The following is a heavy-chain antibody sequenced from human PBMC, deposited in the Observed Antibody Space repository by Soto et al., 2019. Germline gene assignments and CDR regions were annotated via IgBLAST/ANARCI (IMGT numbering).Heavy chain of an antibody. Sequence: SETLSLTCAVSGYSISSGYYWGWIRQPPGKGLEWIGSIYHSGSTYYNPSLKSRVTISVDTSKNQFSLKLSSVTAADTAVYYCARDNFGGSYEYFDYCGQGPLVTVYS. CDR3: ARDNFGGSYEYFDY. J-gene: IGHJ4*02. D-gene: IGHD1-26*01. V-gene: IGHV4-38-2*02. CDR2: IYHSGST. CDR1: GYSISSGYY.